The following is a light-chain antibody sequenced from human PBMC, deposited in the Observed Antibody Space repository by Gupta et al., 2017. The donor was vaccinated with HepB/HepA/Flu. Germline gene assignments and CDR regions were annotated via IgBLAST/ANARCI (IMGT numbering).Light chain of an antibody. V-gene: IGKV1-39*01. CDR3: QQTDNTPWT. CDR2: AAS. J-gene: IGKJ1*01. Sequence: MTQSPSSLSASVGDRVTITCRASQNINSFLNWYQQKPGKAPKLLIFAASSLQSGVPSRFSGSGSGTDFTLTISGLQPEDFAPYYCQQTDNTPWTFGQATRVEIK. CDR1: QNINSF.